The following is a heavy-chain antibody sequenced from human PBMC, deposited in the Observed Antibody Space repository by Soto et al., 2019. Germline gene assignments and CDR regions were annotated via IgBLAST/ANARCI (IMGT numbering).Heavy chain of an antibody. Sequence: QVQLVQSGAEVRKPGSSVNVSCKASGTTFSTHGIHWVRQAPGQGLEWMGGFVPMFSSSNYAQKFQGRLTNVADESTNSAYMELSSLRADDSAIYYCARSGGTYYFDHWGQGTLVTVSS. D-gene: IGHD1-1*01. V-gene: IGHV1-69*01. J-gene: IGHJ4*02. CDR1: GTTFSTHG. CDR3: ARSGGTYYFDH. CDR2: FVPMFSSS.